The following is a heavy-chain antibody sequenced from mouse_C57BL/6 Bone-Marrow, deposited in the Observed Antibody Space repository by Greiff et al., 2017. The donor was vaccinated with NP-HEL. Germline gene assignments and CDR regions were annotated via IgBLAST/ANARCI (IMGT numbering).Heavy chain of an antibody. CDR2: INPSSGYT. D-gene: IGHD1-1*01. J-gene: IGHJ2*01. V-gene: IGHV1-7*01. CDR1: GYTFTSYW. Sequence: QVQLQQSGAELAKPGASVKLSCKASGYTFTSYWMHWVKQRPGQGLEWIGYINPSSGYTKYNQKFKDKATLTADKSSSTAYMQLSSLTYEDSAVYYCARELDVFFYCGSSDVRDYWGQGTTLTVSS. CDR3: ARELDVFFYCGSSDVRDY.